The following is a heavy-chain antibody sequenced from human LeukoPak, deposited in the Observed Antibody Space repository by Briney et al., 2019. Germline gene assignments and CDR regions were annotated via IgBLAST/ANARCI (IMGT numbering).Heavy chain of an antibody. CDR1: GGSISSGGYY. CDR2: IYHSGST. Sequence: PSQTLSLTCTVSGGSISSGGYYWSWIRQPPGKGLEWIGYIYHSGSTYYNPSLKSRVTISVDRSKNQFSLKLSSVTAADTAVYYCARDSRTVRWKYYFDYWGQGTLVTVSS. V-gene: IGHV4-30-2*01. CDR3: ARDSRTVRWKYYFDY. D-gene: IGHD4-23*01. J-gene: IGHJ4*02.